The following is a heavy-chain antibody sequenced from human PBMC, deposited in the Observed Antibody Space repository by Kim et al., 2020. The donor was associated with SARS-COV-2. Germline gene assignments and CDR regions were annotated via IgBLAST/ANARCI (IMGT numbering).Heavy chain of an antibody. J-gene: IGHJ4*02. CDR2: ISGSGGST. V-gene: IGHV3-23*01. CDR3: AKVPGGGFGELFDY. CDR1: GFTFSSYA. D-gene: IGHD3-10*01. Sequence: GGSLRLSCVASGFTFSSYAMSWVRQAPGKGLEWVSAISGSGGSTYYADSVKGRFTISRDNSKNTLYLQMNSLRAEDTAVYYCAKVPGGGFGELFDYWGQGTLVTVSS.